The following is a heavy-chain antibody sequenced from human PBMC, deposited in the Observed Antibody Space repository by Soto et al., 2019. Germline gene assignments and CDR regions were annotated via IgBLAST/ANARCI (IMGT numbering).Heavy chain of an antibody. Sequence: ASVKVSCKASGYTFTSYGISWVRQAPGQGLEWMGWISAYNGNTNYAQKLQGRVTMTTDTSTSTAYMELRSLRSDDTAVYYCARGGDYYDSSVNPNCFDPWGQGTLVTVSS. D-gene: IGHD3-22*01. V-gene: IGHV1-18*01. CDR2: ISAYNGNT. CDR1: GYTFTSYG. CDR3: ARGGDYYDSSVNPNCFDP. J-gene: IGHJ5*02.